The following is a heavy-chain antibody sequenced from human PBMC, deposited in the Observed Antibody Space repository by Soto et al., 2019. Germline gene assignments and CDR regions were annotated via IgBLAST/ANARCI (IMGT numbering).Heavy chain of an antibody. CDR1: GYTFTSYD. V-gene: IGHV1-8*01. J-gene: IGHJ6*02. Sequence: ASVKVSCKASGYTFTSYDINWVRQATGQGLEWMGWMNPNSGNTGYAQKFQGRVTMTRNTSISTAYMELSSLRSEDTAMYYCARGQSSSWTGGYYYYYGMDVWGQGTTVTVSS. CDR2: MNPNSGNT. D-gene: IGHD6-13*01. CDR3: ARGQSSSWTGGYYYYYGMDV.